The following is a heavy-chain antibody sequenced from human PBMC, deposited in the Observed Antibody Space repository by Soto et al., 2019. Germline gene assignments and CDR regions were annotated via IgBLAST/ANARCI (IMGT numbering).Heavy chain of an antibody. D-gene: IGHD7-27*01. Sequence: SETLSLTCTVSGGSISSYYWSWIRQPPGKGLEWIGYIYYSGSTNYNPSLKSRVTISVDTSKNQFSLKLSSVTAADTAVYYCARGELGKGDFDYWGQGTLVTVSS. CDR2: IYYSGST. CDR1: GGSISSYY. V-gene: IGHV4-59*01. J-gene: IGHJ4*02. CDR3: ARGELGKGDFDY.